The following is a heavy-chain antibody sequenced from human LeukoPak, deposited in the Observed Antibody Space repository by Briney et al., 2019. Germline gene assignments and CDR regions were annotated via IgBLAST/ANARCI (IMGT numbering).Heavy chain of an antibody. D-gene: IGHD3-3*01. J-gene: IGHJ3*02. CDR3: ANCKGYDFWSGDDAFDI. CDR2: IRYDGSNK. CDR1: GFTFNSYG. Sequence: PGGSLRLSCAASGFTFNSYGMRWVRQAPGKGLEWVAFIRYDGSNKYYADSVKGRFTISRDNSKNTLYLQMNSLRAEDTAVYYCANCKGYDFWSGDDAFDIWGQGTMVTVSS. V-gene: IGHV3-30*02.